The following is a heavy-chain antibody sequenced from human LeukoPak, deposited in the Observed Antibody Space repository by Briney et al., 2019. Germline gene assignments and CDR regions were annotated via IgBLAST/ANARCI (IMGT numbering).Heavy chain of an antibody. CDR3: ARAKGNYYDSSGYYDGLYWFDP. D-gene: IGHD3-22*01. CDR2: INPNSGGT. CDR1: GYTFTGYY. J-gene: IGHJ5*02. V-gene: IGHV1-2*06. Sequence: GASVKVSCKASGYTFTGYYMHWVRQAPGQGLEWMGRINPNSGGTNYAQKFQGRGTMTRDTSISTAYMELSRLRSDDPAVYYCARAKGNYYDSSGYYDGLYWFDPWGQGTLVTVSS.